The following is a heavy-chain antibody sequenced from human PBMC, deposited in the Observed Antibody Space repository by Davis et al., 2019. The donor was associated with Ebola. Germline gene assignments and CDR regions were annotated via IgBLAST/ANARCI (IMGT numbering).Heavy chain of an antibody. CDR2: ISSYGDHI. Sequence: GGSLRLSCAASGLPFTTYTFNWVRQAPGKGLEWVSSISSYGDHIYYADSVRGRFTVSRENAESSIFLQMNSLRAEDTAVYYCARDRDYYDTAAYHPRGWLDLWGQGTLVIVSS. J-gene: IGHJ5*02. V-gene: IGHV3-21*01. D-gene: IGHD3-22*01. CDR3: ARDRDYYDTAAYHPRGWLDL. CDR1: GLPFTTYT.